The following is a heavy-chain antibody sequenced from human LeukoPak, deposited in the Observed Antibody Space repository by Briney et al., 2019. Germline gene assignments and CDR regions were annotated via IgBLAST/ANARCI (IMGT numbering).Heavy chain of an antibody. CDR2: INPNSGGT. J-gene: IGHJ4*02. CDR3: ARTYYDFWSGSSPTHFDY. CDR1: GYTFIGYY. V-gene: IGHV1-2*02. Sequence: ASVKVSCKASGYTFIGYYIHWVRQAPGQGLEWMGWINPNSGGTNYAQKFQGRVTMTRDTSISTAYMELSRLRSDDTAVYYCARTYYDFWSGSSPTHFDYWGQGTLVTVSS. D-gene: IGHD3-3*01.